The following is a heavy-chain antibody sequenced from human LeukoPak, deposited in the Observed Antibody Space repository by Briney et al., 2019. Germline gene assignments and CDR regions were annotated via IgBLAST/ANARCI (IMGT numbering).Heavy chain of an antibody. J-gene: IGHJ5*02. CDR2: TYYRFKWYN. D-gene: IGHD5-18*01. V-gene: IGHV6-1*01. Sequence: SQTLSLTCAISGDSVSSNSSAWNWIRQSPSRGLEWLGRTYYRFKWYNDYAVSVKGRITINPDTSKNHFSLQLNSVTPEDTAIYYCARIGYSYGGPWGQGTLVTVSS. CDR1: GDSVSSNSSA. CDR3: ARIGYSYGGP.